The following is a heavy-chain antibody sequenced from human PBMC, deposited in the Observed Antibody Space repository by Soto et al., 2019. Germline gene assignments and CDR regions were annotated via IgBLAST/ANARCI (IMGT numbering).Heavy chain of an antibody. J-gene: IGHJ5*02. CDR2: ISYNGDT. Sequence: LSLTCAVSDSSVSSSYWWGWIRQPPGKGLEWVGDISYNGDTYSNPSLNRRVSMSVDTSKNHFYLKMDSVTAIDTATYYCARIVAPGTQGWFDPLGQGPLVT. CDR1: DSSVSSSYW. V-gene: IGHV4-28*01. CDR3: ARIVAPGTQGWFDP. D-gene: IGHD1-1*01.